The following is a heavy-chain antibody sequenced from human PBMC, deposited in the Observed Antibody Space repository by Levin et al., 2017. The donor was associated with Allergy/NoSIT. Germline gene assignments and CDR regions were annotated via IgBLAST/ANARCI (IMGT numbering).Heavy chain of an antibody. V-gene: IGHV4-4*07. CDR2: IYTSGST. CDR3: ARVLEGLEAWKTQTLGY. J-gene: IGHJ4*02. Sequence: SQTLSLTCTVSGGSISSYYWSWIRQPAGKGLEWIGRIYTSGSTNYNPSLKSRVTMSVDTSKNQFSLKLSSVTAADTAVYYCARVLEGLEAWKTQTLGYWGQGTLVTVSS. D-gene: IGHD3-3*01. CDR1: GGSISSYY.